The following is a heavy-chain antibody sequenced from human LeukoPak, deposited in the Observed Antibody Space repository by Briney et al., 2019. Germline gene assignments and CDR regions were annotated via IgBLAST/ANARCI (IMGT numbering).Heavy chain of an antibody. CDR2: IYYSGST. CDR1: GDSISSYY. V-gene: IGHV4-39*01. D-gene: IGHD3-3*01. J-gene: IGHJ5*02. Sequence: SETLSLTCSVSGDSISSYYWSWIRQPPGKGLEWIGSIYYSGSTYYNPSLKSRVTISVDTSKNQFSLKLSSVTAADTAVYYCASTGTYYDFWSGYRSAWFDPWGQGTLVTVSS. CDR3: ASTGTYYDFWSGYRSAWFDP.